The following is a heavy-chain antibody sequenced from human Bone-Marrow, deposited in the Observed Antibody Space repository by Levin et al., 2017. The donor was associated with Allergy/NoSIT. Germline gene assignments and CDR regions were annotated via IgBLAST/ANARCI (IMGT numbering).Heavy chain of an antibody. CDR1: GFIFGGFS. CDR3: ARVRFDGYYYFDY. Sequence: GESLKISCVASGFIFGGFSMNWVRQVPGKGLEWIAYLSSRGDIYYADSVKGRFTISRDNVKNSLYLQMDSLRAEDTAIYYCARVRFDGYYYFDYWGQGTLVTVSS. V-gene: IGHV3-48*01. CDR2: LSSRGDI. J-gene: IGHJ4*02. D-gene: IGHD5-24*01.